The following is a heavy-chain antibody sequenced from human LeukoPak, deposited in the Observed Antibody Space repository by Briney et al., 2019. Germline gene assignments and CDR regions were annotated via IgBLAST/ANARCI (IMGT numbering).Heavy chain of an antibody. D-gene: IGHD3-22*01. J-gene: IGHJ2*01. CDR1: GGPISSYY. CDR2: IYTSGNT. V-gene: IGHV4-4*07. CDR3: AREEFHYDSSGYYERWYFDL. Sequence: IPSETLSLTCTVSGGPISSYYWSWIRQPAGKGLEWIGRIYTSGNTNYNPSLKSRVTMSVDTSKNQFSLKLSSVTAADTAVYYCAREEFHYDSSGYYERWYFDLWGRGTLVTVSS.